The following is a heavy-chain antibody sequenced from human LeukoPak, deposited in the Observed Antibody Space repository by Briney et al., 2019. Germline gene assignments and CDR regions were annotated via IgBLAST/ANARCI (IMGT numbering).Heavy chain of an antibody. D-gene: IGHD2-2*01. CDR3: ARVRSAYCSSTSCPFDY. Sequence: SVKVSCKASGGTFSSYAISWVRQAPGQGLEWMGGIIPIFGTANYAQKFQGKVTITTDESTSTAYMELSSLRSEDTAVYYCARVRSAYCSSTSCPFDYWGQGTLVTVSS. CDR1: GGTFSSYA. V-gene: IGHV1-69*05. CDR2: IIPIFGTA. J-gene: IGHJ4*02.